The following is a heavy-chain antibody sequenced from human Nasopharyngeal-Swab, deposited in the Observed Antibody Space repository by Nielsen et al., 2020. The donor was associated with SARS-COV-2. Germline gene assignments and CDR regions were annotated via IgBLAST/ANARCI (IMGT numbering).Heavy chain of an antibody. CDR1: GGSVGSGSYY. CDR3: ARDQGAGSSGWYWYFDL. V-gene: IGHV4-61*01. J-gene: IGHJ2*01. D-gene: IGHD6-19*01. CDR2: FYYSGST. Sequence: SETLSLTCTVSGGSVGSGSYYWSWIRQPPGKGLEWIGYFYYSGSTNYNPSLKSRVTISVDTSKNQFSLKLSSVTAADTAVYYCARDQGAGSSGWYWYFDLWGRGTLVTVSS.